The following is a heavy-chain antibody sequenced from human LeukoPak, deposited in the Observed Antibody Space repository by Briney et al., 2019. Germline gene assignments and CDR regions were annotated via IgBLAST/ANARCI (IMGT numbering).Heavy chain of an antibody. CDR2: ISSSGSTI. J-gene: IGHJ4*02. CDR1: GFTFSSYW. CDR3: ARGSRITMFGVVKFDY. D-gene: IGHD3-3*01. Sequence: GGSLRLSCAASGFTFSSYWMNWVRQAPGKGLEWVSDISSSGSTIYYAASVKGRFTISRDNAKNSLYLQMNSLRAEDTGVYYCARGSRITMFGVVKFDYWGQGTLVTVSS. V-gene: IGHV3-48*04.